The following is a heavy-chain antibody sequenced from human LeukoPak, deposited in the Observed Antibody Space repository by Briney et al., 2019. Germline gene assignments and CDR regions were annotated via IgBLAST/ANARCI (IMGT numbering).Heavy chain of an antibody. CDR1: GGTFSSYA. J-gene: IGHJ4*02. Sequence: SVKVSCKASGGTFSSYAISWVRQAPGQGLEWMGGIIPIFGTANYAQKFQGRVTITADESTSTAYMELSSLRSEDTAVYYCVRDGEDIAVAGTNYFDYWGQGTLVTVSS. D-gene: IGHD6-19*01. CDR3: VRDGEDIAVAGTNYFDY. CDR2: IIPIFGTA. V-gene: IGHV1-69*13.